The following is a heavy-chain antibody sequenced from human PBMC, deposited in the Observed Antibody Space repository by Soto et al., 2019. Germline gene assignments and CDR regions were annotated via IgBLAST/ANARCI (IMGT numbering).Heavy chain of an antibody. CDR3: ARRHDILTGSDSFDV. D-gene: IGHD3-9*01. J-gene: IGHJ3*01. V-gene: IGHV4-31*03. CDR1: GGSISSEGYY. Sequence: QVQLQESGPGLVKPSQTLSLTCTLSGGSISSEGYYWTWIRQHPGKGLEWIGDFYYSGTTSYNPFLKSRLTISVDTSNNQFSLRLSSVTAADTAMYYCARRHDILTGSDSFDVWGRGTMVTVSS. CDR2: FYYSGTT.